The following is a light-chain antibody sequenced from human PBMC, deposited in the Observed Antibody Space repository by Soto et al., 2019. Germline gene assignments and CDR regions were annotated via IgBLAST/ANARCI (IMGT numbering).Light chain of an antibody. CDR1: QSVSSTY. CDR3: QLYGTSPPMYT. Sequence: EIVLTQSPGTLSLSPGERATLSCRASQSVSSTYLAWYQQKLGQTPRLLIYGTSSRATGIPDRFSGSGSGTDFTRTITRLEPEDFAVYYCQLYGTSPPMYTFGQGTNLEIK. V-gene: IGKV3-20*01. J-gene: IGKJ2*01. CDR2: GTS.